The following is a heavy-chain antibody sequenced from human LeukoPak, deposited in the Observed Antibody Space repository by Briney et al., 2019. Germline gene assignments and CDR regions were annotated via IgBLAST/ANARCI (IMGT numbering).Heavy chain of an antibody. CDR2: IYGRAST. V-gene: IGHV4-38-2*01. J-gene: IGHJ5*02. Sequence: SETLSLTCAVSGYSLGKNYYWGWIRQSPGKGLEWIGRIYGRASTSYNPSLMNRVTMSVDTSKNHSSLQLTSVTAADTAVYYCARARLAVPGTVWLDPWGQGTLVIVSS. CDR3: ARARLAVPGTVWLDP. CDR1: GYSLGKNYY. D-gene: IGHD6-19*01.